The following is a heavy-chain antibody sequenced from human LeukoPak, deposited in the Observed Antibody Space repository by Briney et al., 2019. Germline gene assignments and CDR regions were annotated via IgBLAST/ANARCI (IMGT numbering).Heavy chain of an antibody. J-gene: IGHJ4*02. Sequence: GGSLRLSCAASGFTFSSYDMHWVRQATGKGLEWVSAIGTAGDPYYPGSVKGRFTISRGNAKNSLYLQMNNLRAGDTAVYYCARGVYDSSGYYSYFDYWGQGTLVTVSS. V-gene: IGHV3-13*05. CDR2: IGTAGDP. D-gene: IGHD3-22*01. CDR3: ARGVYDSSGYYSYFDY. CDR1: GFTFSSYD.